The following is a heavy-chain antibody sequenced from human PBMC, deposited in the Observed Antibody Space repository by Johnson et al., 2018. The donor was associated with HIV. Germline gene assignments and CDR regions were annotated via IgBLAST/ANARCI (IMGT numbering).Heavy chain of an antibody. D-gene: IGHD6-19*01. V-gene: IGHV3-15*01. CDR1: GFTFSNAW. J-gene: IGHJ3*02. CDR2: IKSKTDGGTT. Sequence: VLLVESGGGLVKPGGSLRLSCAASGFTFSNAWMSWVRQAPGKGLEWVGRIKSKTDGGTTDYAAPVKGRFTISKDNSKNTLYLQMNSLRPEDTAVYYCVQGVPNPAGAFDIWGRGTMVTVSS. CDR3: VQGVPNPAGAFDI.